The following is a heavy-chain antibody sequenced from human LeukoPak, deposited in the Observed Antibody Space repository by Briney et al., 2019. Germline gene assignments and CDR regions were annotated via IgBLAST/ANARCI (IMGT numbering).Heavy chain of an antibody. V-gene: IGHV1-2*02. CDR1: GYTITGYY. J-gene: IGHJ4*02. CDR2: INPNNGGT. D-gene: IGHD1-1*01. CDR3: GRDRHWNQGNFDY. Sequence: ASVKVSCKAFGYTITGYYIHWVRQAPGQGLEWMGWINPNNGGTNSAQKFQGRVTMTRDTSIGTAYMELNRLTYDDTAVYYCGRDRHWNQGNFDYWGQGTLVTVSS.